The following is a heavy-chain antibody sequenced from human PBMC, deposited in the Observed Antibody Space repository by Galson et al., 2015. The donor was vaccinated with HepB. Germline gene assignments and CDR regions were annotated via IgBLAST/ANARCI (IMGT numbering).Heavy chain of an antibody. J-gene: IGHJ5*02. CDR1: GGSISSSSYY. Sequence: QVQLQESGPGLVKPSETLSLTCTVSGGSISSSSYYWGWIRQPPGKGLEWIGSIYYSGSTYYNPSLKSRVTISVDTSKNQFSLKLSSVTAADTAVYYCARLNTGYSSSWYFDPWGQGTLVTVSS. V-gene: IGHV4-39*01. CDR2: IYYSGST. CDR3: ARLNTGYSSSWYFDP. D-gene: IGHD6-13*01.